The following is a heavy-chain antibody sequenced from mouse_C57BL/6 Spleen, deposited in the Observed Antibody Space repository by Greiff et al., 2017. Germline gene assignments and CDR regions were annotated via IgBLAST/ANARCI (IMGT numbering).Heavy chain of an antibody. CDR3: ARPLEGSYYDMDD. Sequence: EVQLQESGPGLVKPSQSLSLTCSVTGYSITSGYYWNWIRQFPGNKLEWMGYISYDGSTNYNPSLKNRTTITSDTSKKQFFLKLNSVTTEDTDTYYGARPLEGSYYDMDDWGQGTSVTVSS. J-gene: IGHJ4*01. CDR2: ISYDGST. CDR1: GYSITSGYY. V-gene: IGHV3-6*01. D-gene: IGHD6-1*01.